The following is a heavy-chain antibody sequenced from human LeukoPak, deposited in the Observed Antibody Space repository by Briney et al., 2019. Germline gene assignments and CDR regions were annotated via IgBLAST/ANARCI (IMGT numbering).Heavy chain of an antibody. CDR2: ISSSSSYI. D-gene: IGHD3-22*01. Sequence: GGSLRLSCAASGFTFSSYSMNWVRQAPGKGLEWVSSISSSSSYIYYADSVKGRFTISRDNAKNSLYLQMNSLRAEDTAVYYCARRITMIADAFDIWGQGTMVTVSS. V-gene: IGHV3-21*01. J-gene: IGHJ3*02. CDR3: ARRITMIADAFDI. CDR1: GFTFSSYS.